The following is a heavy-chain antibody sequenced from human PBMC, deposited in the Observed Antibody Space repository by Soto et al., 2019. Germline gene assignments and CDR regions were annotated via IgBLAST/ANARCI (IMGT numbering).Heavy chain of an antibody. CDR1: GFSFSGFG. CDR3: TRANTSPFDY. J-gene: IGHJ4*02. Sequence: QVQLVESGGGLVQPGRSLRLSCAASGFSFSGFGMHWVRQAPGKGLEWVAIIWYDGSQQHYADSVKGRFTISRDTSKNILYLQMNRLRAEDTAVYYCTRANTSPFDYWGQGTLVTVSS. CDR2: IWYDGSQQ. V-gene: IGHV3-33*01.